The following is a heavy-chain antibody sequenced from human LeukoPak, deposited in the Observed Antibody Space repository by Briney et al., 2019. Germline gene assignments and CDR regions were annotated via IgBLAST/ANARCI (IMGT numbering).Heavy chain of an antibody. Sequence: GGSLRLSCVASGLPIADFAMHGVRQAPGKGLEWVSLISGDGVSTFYADSVKGRFSISRDNSKNSLYLEMNSLRTEDAAMYYCAKESGKFDYWGQGTLVAVSS. CDR3: AKESGKFDY. V-gene: IGHV3-43*02. CDR2: ISGDGVST. CDR1: GLPIADFA. J-gene: IGHJ4*02.